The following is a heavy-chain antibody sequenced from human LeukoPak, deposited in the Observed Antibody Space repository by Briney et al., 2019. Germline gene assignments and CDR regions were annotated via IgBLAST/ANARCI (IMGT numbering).Heavy chain of an antibody. Sequence: GGSLRLSCVASGLPIADFAMHGVRQAPGKGLEWVSLISGDGVSTFYADSVKGRFSISRDNSKNSLYLEMNSLRTEDAAMYYCAKESGKFDYWGQGTLVAVSS. CDR3: AKESGKFDY. V-gene: IGHV3-43*02. CDR2: ISGDGVST. CDR1: GLPIADFA. J-gene: IGHJ4*02.